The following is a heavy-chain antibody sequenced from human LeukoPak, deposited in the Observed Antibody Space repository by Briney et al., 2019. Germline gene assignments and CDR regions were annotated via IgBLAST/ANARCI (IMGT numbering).Heavy chain of an antibody. J-gene: IGHJ3*02. Sequence: GASVKVSCKASGYTFTGYYMHWVRQAPGQGLEWMGWINPNSGGTNYAQKFQGWVTMTRDTSISTAYMELSRLRSDDTAVYYCARVTHDYGGGSAFDIWGQGTMVTVSS. CDR3: ARVTHDYGGGSAFDI. V-gene: IGHV1-2*04. CDR1: GYTFTGYY. D-gene: IGHD4-23*01. CDR2: INPNSGGT.